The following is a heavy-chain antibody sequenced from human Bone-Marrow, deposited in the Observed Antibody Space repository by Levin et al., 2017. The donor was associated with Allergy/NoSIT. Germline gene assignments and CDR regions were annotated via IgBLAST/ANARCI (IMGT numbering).Heavy chain of an antibody. CDR3: ARDGVDTAVGYYFDY. CDR1: GFTFSSYA. V-gene: IGHV3-30-3*01. D-gene: IGHD5-18*01. Sequence: PGGSLRLSCAASGFTFSSYAMHWVRQAPGKGLEWVAVISYDGSNKYYADSVKGRFTISRDNSKNTLYLQMNSLRAEDTAVYYCARDGVDTAVGYYFDYWGQGTLVTVSS. J-gene: IGHJ4*02. CDR2: ISYDGSNK.